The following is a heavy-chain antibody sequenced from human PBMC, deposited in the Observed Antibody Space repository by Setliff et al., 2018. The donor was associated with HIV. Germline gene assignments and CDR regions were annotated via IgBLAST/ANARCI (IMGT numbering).Heavy chain of an antibody. Sequence: ASVKVSCKASGGSFSSYAINWVRQAPGQGLEWMGRIIPMFGTENYAQKFQGRVTLTADKFTTTAYMELSRLTSDDTAVYYCARGHSGSTNWFFDLWGRGTLVTVSS. CDR1: GGSFSSYA. V-gene: IGHV1-69*06. D-gene: IGHD6-6*01. CDR3: ARGHSGSTNWFFDL. CDR2: IIPMFGTE. J-gene: IGHJ2*01.